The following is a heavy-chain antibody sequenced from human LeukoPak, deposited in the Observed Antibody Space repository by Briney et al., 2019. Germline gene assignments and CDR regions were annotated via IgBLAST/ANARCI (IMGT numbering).Heavy chain of an antibody. J-gene: IGHJ5*02. CDR1: GDSISSNSHY. CDR2: IRYRGDT. CDR3: ARRPGTTVHYNWFDP. Sequence: PSETLSLTCTISGDSISSNSHYWGWIRQPPGKGLEWIGSIRYRGDTYYNPSLKSRVTISLDTSKNRVSLALNSVTATDTALYYCARRPGTTVHYNWFDPWGQGTLVTVSS. D-gene: IGHD1-1*01. V-gene: IGHV4-39*01.